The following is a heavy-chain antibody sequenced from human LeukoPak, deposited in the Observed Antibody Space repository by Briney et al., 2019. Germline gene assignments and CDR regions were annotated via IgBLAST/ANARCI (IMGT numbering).Heavy chain of an antibody. D-gene: IGHD2-21*02. V-gene: IGHV5-51*01. CDR2: IFPADSDT. Sequence: GESLKISCKASGYCFTTYWIGWVRQMPGKGLEWMGIIFPADSDTRYSPSFQGQVTVSADKSITTAYLQWSSLKASDTAMYYCARWVTADRGKKDAFDVWGQGTMVTVSS. J-gene: IGHJ3*01. CDR3: ARWVTADRGKKDAFDV. CDR1: GYCFTTYW.